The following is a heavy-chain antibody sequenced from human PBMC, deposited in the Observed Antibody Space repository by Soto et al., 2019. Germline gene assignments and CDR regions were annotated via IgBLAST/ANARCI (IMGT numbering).Heavy chain of an antibody. CDR3: ASLEPGIAAAGTP. J-gene: IGHJ6*02. Sequence: SVNVSCKVSGGTFSSYAISWVRQAPGQGLEWMGGIIPIFGTANYAQKFQGRVTITADESTSTAYMELSSLRSEDTAVYYCASLEPGIAAAGTPWGQGTTVTVSS. CDR2: IIPIFGTA. V-gene: IGHV1-69*13. D-gene: IGHD6-13*01. CDR1: GGTFSSYA.